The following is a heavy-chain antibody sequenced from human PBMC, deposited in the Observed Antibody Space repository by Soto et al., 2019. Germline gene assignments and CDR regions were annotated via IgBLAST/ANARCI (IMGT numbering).Heavy chain of an antibody. V-gene: IGHV3-33*01. CDR2: IWYDGSNK. D-gene: IGHD3-10*01. CDR1: GFTFSSYG. Sequence: QVQLVESGGGVVQPGRSLRLSCAASGFTFSSYGMHWVRQAPGKGLEWVAVIWYDGSNKYYADSVKGRFTISRDNSKNTLYLQMNSLRAEDTAVYYCARDGFGSVSSDYWGQGTLVTVSS. CDR3: ARDGFGSVSSDY. J-gene: IGHJ4*02.